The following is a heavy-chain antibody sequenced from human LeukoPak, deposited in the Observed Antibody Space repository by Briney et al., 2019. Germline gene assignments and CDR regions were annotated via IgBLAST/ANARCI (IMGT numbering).Heavy chain of an antibody. V-gene: IGHV3-7*01. CDR3: ADLWQDGS. Sequence: GGSLRLSCVASGFSFSTYWMSWVRQAPGQGLEWVADIKEDGRTIYYVDSVKGRFTISRDNTKKSLFLQMRSLRAEDTAVCYCADLWQDGSWGQGTRVTVSS. CDR1: GFSFSTYW. D-gene: IGHD3-3*01. J-gene: IGHJ4*02. CDR2: IKEDGRTI.